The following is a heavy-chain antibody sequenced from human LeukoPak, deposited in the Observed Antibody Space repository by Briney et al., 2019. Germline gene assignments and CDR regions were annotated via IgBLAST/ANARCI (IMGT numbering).Heavy chain of an antibody. D-gene: IGHD3-10*01. CDR1: GYSFTSYW. J-gene: IGHJ3*02. CDR2: IYPGDSDT. CDR3: ARQGIRSGSYSDAFDI. Sequence: KNGESLKISCKGSGYSFTSYWIGWVCQMPGKGLEWMGIIYPGDSDTRYSPSFQGQVTISADKSISTAYLQWSSLKASDTAMYYCARQGIRSGSYSDAFDIWGQGTMVTVSS. V-gene: IGHV5-51*01.